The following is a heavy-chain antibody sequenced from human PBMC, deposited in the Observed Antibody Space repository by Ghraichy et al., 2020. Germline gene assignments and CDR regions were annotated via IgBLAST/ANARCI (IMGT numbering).Heavy chain of an antibody. CDR2: ISYDGSNK. CDR1: GFTFSSYA. V-gene: IGHV3-30-3*01. D-gene: IGHD3-22*01. CDR3: ARDPDARFSSGYYPDY. J-gene: IGHJ4*02. Sequence: SLNISCAASGFTFSSYAMHWVRQAPGKGLEWVAVISYDGSNKYYADSVKGRFTISRDNSKNTLYLQMNSLRAEDTAVYYCARDPDARFSSGYYPDYWGQGTLVTVSS.